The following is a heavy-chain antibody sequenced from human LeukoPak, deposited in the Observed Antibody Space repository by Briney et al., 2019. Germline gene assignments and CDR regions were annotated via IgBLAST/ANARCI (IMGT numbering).Heavy chain of an antibody. V-gene: IGHV4-59*01. J-gene: IGHJ4*02. D-gene: IGHD2/OR15-2a*01. CDR1: GGSLSPYW. CDR2: IYHSGTT. Sequence: SETLSLTCEVYGGSLSPYWWSWIRQPPGKGLEWIGYIYHSGTTNYNPSLKSRVTISVDTSKNHFSLKLTSVTAADTAVYYCARAANILGRVDYWGQGTLVTVSS. CDR3: ARAANILGRVDY.